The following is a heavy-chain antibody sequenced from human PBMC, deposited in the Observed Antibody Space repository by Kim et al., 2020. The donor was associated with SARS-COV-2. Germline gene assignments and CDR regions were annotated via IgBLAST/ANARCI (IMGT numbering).Heavy chain of an antibody. CDR1: GFTFSTSA. CDR2: ISWDGTRT. V-gene: IGHV3-23*01. J-gene: IGHJ4*02. CDR3: AKGVINSGFDY. Sequence: GGSLRLSCVASGFTFSTSAMGWVRQAPGKGLEWVSRISWDGTRTYYADSVKGRVTMSSDKSKNMLYLHMNSLRVEDTAVYYCAKGVINSGFDYWGQGSQGTASS. D-gene: IGHD1-26*01.